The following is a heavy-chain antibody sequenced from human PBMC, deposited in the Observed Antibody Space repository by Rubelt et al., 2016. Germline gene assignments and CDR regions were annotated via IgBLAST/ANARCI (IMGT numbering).Heavy chain of an antibody. J-gene: IGHJ3*01. D-gene: IGHD3-16*01. CDR3: AKDGASSL. Sequence: QVLLQESGPGLVKPSETLSLTCTVSGGSITSHNWSWIRQPPGKGLEWIGYIYDSGSTNYNPSLKSQVSIAVDTSKNQLSLKLSSVTAADTAGYYCAKDGASSLWGQGTMVTVSS. CDR1: GGSITSHN. V-gene: IGHV4-59*11. CDR2: IYDSGST.